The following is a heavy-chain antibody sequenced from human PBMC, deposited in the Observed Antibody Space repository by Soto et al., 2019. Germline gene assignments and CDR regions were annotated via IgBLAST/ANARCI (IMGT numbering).Heavy chain of an antibody. Sequence: PSDTLSLTCGVSGGSLSGATYSWNWIRQPPGKGLEWIGYIFPSGTTYYNPSLKSRVTISIDVSKNQFSLSLRSLSAADTAVYYCARSREFDYWSQGTLVTVSS. CDR2: IFPSGTT. V-gene: IGHV4-30-2*01. CDR3: ARSREFDY. J-gene: IGHJ4*02. CDR1: GGSLSGATYS.